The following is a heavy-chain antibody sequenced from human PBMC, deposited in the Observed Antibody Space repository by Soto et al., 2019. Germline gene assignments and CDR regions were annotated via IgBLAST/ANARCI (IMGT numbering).Heavy chain of an antibody. CDR1: GFTFSSYA. CDR3: AKGVSQYTPLALFDY. CDR2: ISGSDGRT. V-gene: IGHV3-23*01. D-gene: IGHD5-18*01. J-gene: IGHJ4*02. Sequence: GGSLRLSCAACGFTFSSYAMSWVRQAPGKGLEWVSTISGSDGRTYSTDSVKGRFTISRDNSRNTAYLQMNSLRVEDTAVYYCAKGVSQYTPLALFDYWGRGTLVTVSS.